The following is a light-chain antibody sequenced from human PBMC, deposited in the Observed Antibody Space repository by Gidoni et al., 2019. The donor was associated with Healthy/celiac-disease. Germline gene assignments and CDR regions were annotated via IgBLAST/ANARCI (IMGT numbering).Light chain of an antibody. CDR3: QQYGSSLLT. Sequence: EIVLTQSPGTLSSSPGERATISCRASQIVSSSYLAWYQQKPGQAPRLLIYGASSRATGIPDRFSGSGSGTDFTLTISRLEPEDFAVYYWQQYGSSLLTFGGGTKVEIK. V-gene: IGKV3-20*01. CDR1: QIVSSSY. J-gene: IGKJ4*01. CDR2: GAS.